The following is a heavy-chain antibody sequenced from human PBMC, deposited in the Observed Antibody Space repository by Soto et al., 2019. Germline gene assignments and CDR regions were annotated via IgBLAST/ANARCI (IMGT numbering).Heavy chain of an antibody. Sequence: QVQLVQSGAEVKKPGSSVKVSCKASGGTFSRYSITWVRQAPGHGLEWIGRIIPIFGIASYAQKFQGRVTINADESTSTAYMEASSLRSDDTAVYYCAREDRARETGLVPAAIDGMDVWGQGPTVTVSS. CDR1: GGTFSRYS. CDR3: AREDRARETGLVPAAIDGMDV. D-gene: IGHD2-2*01. CDR2: IIPIFGIA. V-gene: IGHV1-69*08. J-gene: IGHJ6*02.